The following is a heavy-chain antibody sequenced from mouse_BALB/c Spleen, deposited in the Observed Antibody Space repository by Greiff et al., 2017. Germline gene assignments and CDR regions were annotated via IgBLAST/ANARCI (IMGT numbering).Heavy chain of an antibody. CDR2: ISYSGSP. V-gene: IGHV3-2*02. CDR3: AKRGDGGLCAY. CDR1: GYSITSDYA. D-gene: IGHD1-1*02. J-gene: IGHJ3*01. Sequence: EVQGVESGPGLVKPSQSLSLTCTVTGYSITSDYAWNWIRQFPGNKLEWMGYISYSGSPSSNPSLKSRISITRDTSKNHFFLHLNSVTTGDTDTYLCAKRGDGGLCAYWGQGTLVTVSA.